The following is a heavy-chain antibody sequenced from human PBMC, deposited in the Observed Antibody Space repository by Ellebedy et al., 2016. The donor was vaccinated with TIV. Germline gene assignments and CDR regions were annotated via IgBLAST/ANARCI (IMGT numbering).Heavy chain of an antibody. J-gene: IGHJ4*02. CDR2: ISHTGSRT. CDR1: GFTFSSYA. Sequence: GESLKISCAASGFTFSSYAMSWVRQAPGKGLEWVSTISHTGSRTYYADSVEGRFIISRDNSKRTLYLQMNSLRAEDTAVYYCARARCSNSDCHIPGYWGQGTLVTVSS. V-gene: IGHV3-23*01. D-gene: IGHD2-2*01. CDR3: ARARCSNSDCHIPGY.